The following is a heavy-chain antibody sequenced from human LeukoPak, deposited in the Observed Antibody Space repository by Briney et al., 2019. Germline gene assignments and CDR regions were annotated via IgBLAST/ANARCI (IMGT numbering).Heavy chain of an antibody. CDR2: INSAESST. V-gene: IGHV3-74*01. D-gene: IGHD6-13*01. Sequence: GGSLRLSCAASGFTSSSYWMHWVRQAPGKGLVWVSNINSAESSTNYADSVKGRFTISRDNAKSTLYLQMNSLRPEDTAVYYCARGAAAANDYWGQGALVTVSS. J-gene: IGHJ4*02. CDR3: ARGAAAANDY. CDR1: GFTSSSYW.